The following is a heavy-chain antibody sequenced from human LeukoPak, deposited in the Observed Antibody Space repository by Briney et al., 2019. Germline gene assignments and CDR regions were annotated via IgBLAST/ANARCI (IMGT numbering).Heavy chain of an antibody. Sequence: GGSLRLSCAASVLSFSRHWMSCARQAPGKGLEWVANIKQDGSEKYYVDSVKGRFTISRDNAQNSLHLQMNSLRAEDTAVYYCARASRRGVMDVWGKGTTVSVSS. CDR2: IKQDGSEK. CDR1: VLSFSRHW. V-gene: IGHV3-7*01. J-gene: IGHJ6*03. D-gene: IGHD3-10*01. CDR3: ARASRRGVMDV.